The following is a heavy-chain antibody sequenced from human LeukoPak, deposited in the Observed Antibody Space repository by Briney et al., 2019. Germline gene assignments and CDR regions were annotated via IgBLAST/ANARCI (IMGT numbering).Heavy chain of an antibody. J-gene: IGHJ4*02. V-gene: IGHV4-39*07. CDR2: IYYSGST. D-gene: IGHD3-10*01. Sequence: PETLSLTCTDSGGSISSSSYYWGWIRQPPGKGLEWIGSIYYSGSTYYNPSLKSRVTISVDTSKNQFSLKLSSVTAADTAVYYCATAMVRGVILYWGQGTLVTVSS. CDR3: ATAMVRGVILY. CDR1: GGSISSSSYY.